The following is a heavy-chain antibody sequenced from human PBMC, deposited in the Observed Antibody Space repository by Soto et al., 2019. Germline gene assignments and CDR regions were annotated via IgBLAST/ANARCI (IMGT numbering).Heavy chain of an antibody. D-gene: IGHD6-19*01. CDR2: IYLSGNT. CDR1: GGSISSHY. V-gene: IGHV4-4*07. Sequence: PSETLSLTCTVSGGSISSHYLSWIRQPAGKGLEWIGRIYLSGNTKINPSLKNRVTMSVDASKSQFSLNLKSVTAADTAVYYCAKELKPYNSGWYFALSGGQGTLVTVSS. J-gene: IGHJ4*02. CDR3: AKELKPYNSGWYFALS.